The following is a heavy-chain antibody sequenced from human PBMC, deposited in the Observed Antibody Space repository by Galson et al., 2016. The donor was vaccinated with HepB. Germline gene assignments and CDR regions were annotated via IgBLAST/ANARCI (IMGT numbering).Heavy chain of an antibody. J-gene: IGHJ6*02. V-gene: IGHV4-31*03. CDR2: IHYRGGT. D-gene: IGHD4-17*01. CDR1: GGSINSGGHY. Sequence: TLSLTCTVSGGSINSGGHYWSWIRQFPGKGLEWIGYIHYRGGTNYNPSLKSRVTISVDTSKNQFSLKLTSLTAADTAVYYCARLVGTVTPGGYYYYGMDVWGQGTTVTVS. CDR3: ARLVGTVTPGGYYYYGMDV.